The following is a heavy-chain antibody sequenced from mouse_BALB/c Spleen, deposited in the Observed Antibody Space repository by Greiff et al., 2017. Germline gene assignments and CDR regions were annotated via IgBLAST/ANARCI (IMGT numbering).Heavy chain of an antibody. D-gene: IGHD1-1*01. CDR2: ISYSGST. Sequence: EVQLQQSGPGLVKPSQSLSLTCTVTGYSITSDYAWNWIRQFPGNKLEWMGYISYSGSTSYNPSLKSRISITRDTSKNQFFLQLNSVTTEDTATYYCASPNYYGSSYWYFDVWGAGTTVTVSS. V-gene: IGHV3-2*02. J-gene: IGHJ1*01. CDR1: GYSITSDYA. CDR3: ASPNYYGSSYWYFDV.